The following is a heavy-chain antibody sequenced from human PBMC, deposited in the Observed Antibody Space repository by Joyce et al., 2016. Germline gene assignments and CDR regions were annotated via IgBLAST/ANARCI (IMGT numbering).Heavy chain of an antibody. CDR1: GFTFNVAW. D-gene: IGHD3-10*01. Sequence: VKPGGSLRLSCAASGFTFNVAWMTWVRQAPGKGLEWVGRIKSKTSGETTEYAAPVKGRFTISRDDSKNTVSLQMNGLRTEDTAVYFCAADVAEVGFGELDHWGQGTLVTVSS. J-gene: IGHJ4*02. V-gene: IGHV3-15*01. CDR3: AADVAEVGFGELDH. CDR2: IKSKTSGETT.